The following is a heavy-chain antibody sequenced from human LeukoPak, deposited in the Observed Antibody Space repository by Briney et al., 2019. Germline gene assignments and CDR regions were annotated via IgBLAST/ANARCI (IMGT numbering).Heavy chain of an antibody. CDR3: ARADFIDAGPYLIGP. CDR2: INTKTGRT. Sequence: GASVKVSRKTSGYSFTDYYIHWVRQAPGQGLEWMGWINTKTGRTSSARKFQGRVTMTRDPSITTVYMDMAWLTSDDTAIYFCARADFIDAGPYLIGPWGQGTLVTVSS. D-gene: IGHD3-3*01. CDR1: GYSFTDYY. J-gene: IGHJ5*02. V-gene: IGHV1-2*02.